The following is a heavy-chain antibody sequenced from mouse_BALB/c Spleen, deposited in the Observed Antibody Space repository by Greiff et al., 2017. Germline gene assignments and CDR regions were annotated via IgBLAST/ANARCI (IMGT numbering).Heavy chain of an antibody. J-gene: IGHJ4*01. V-gene: IGHV10-3*03. CDR2: IRSKSNNYAT. CDR3: VRVFDGYYDYAMDY. Sequence: EVQLVESGGGLVQPKGSLKLSCAASGFTFNTYAMHWVCQAPGKGLEWVARIRSKSNNYATYYADSVKDRFTISRDDSQSMLYLQMNNLKTEDTAMYYCVRVFDGYYDYAMDYWGQGTSVTVSS. D-gene: IGHD2-3*01. CDR1: GFTFNTYA.